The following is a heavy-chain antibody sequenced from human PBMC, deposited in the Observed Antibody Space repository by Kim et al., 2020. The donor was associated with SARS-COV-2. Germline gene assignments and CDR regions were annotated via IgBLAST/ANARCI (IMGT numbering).Heavy chain of an antibody. V-gene: IGHV4-59*13. J-gene: IGHJ4*02. Sequence: SETLSLTCTVSGGSISSYYWSWIRQPPGKGLEWIGYIYYSGSTNYNPSLKSRVTISVDTSKNQFSLKLSSVTAADTAVYYCARRVATIGFYFDYWGQGTLVTVSS. CDR2: IYYSGST. CDR3: ARRVATIGFYFDY. D-gene: IGHD5-12*01. CDR1: GGSISSYY.